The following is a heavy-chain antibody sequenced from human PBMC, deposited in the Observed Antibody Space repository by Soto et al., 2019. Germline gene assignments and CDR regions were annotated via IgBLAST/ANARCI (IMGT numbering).Heavy chain of an antibody. J-gene: IGHJ6*02. CDR1: GGSFSGYY. CDR2: INHSGST. CDR3: ARGYYYGSGSGPRAWYYGMDV. Sequence: SETLSLTCAVYGGSFSGYYWSWIRQPPGKGLEWIGEINHSGSTNYNPSLKSRVTISVDTSKNQFSLKLSSVTAADTAVYYCARGYYYGSGSGPRAWYYGMDVWGQGTTVTVSS. V-gene: IGHV4-34*01. D-gene: IGHD3-10*01.